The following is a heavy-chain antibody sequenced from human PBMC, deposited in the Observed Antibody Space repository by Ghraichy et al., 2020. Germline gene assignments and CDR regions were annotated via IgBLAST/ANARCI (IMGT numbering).Heavy chain of an antibody. D-gene: IGHD4-17*01. Sequence: SQTLSLTCAISGDSVSSNSVAWSWIRQSPSRGLEWLGRTYYRSKWYSDYTISVKGRVTINPDTSKNQFSLQLNSVTPEDTAVYYCARSHYRDYSFVFDSWGQGTLVTVSS. CDR2: TYYRSKWYS. CDR3: ARSHYRDYSFVFDS. V-gene: IGHV6-1*01. J-gene: IGHJ4*02. CDR1: GDSVSSNSVA.